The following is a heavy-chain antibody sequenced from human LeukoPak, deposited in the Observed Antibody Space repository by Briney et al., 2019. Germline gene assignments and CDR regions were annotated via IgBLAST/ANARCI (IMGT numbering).Heavy chain of an antibody. Sequence: GGSLRLSCAVSGFAVSTNFMSWVRQAPGKGLECLSLIYTGGSTYSADSLKGPLTISRDNTKNTLYLQINSLRADDTAVYDRARVHDFWSGSRRDDALDIWGQGTLVTVSS. J-gene: IGHJ3*02. V-gene: IGHV3-53*01. D-gene: IGHD3-3*01. CDR2: IYTGGST. CDR3: ARVHDFWSGSRRDDALDI. CDR1: GFAVSTNF.